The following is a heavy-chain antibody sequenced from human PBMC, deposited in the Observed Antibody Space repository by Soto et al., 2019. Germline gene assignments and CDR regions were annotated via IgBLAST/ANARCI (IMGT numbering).Heavy chain of an antibody. CDR2: IDPGDSET. Sequence: GESLKNSCKFSGYSFTTYRIVWVRQMAGKGLEWVGLIDPGDSETRYSPSFQGQVTISVDKSINTAYLHWSSLRASDTAIYYCAKHPSPDVRFLGLDVWGQGTTVTVSS. J-gene: IGHJ6*02. V-gene: IGHV5-51*01. CDR1: GYSFTTYR. CDR3: AKHPSPDVRFLGLDV.